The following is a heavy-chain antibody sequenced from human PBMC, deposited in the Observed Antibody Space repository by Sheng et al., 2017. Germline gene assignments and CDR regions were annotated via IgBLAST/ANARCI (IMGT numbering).Heavy chain of an antibody. D-gene: IGHD6-19*01. CDR1: GFTFSSYW. CDR2: INSDGSST. Sequence: EVQLVESGGGLVQPGGSLRLSCAASGFTFSSYWMHRVRQAPGKGLVWVSRINSDGSSTSYADSVKGRFTISRDNAKNTLYLQMNSLRAEDTAVYYCARDRYSSGWYLGWSPINWFDPWGQGTLVTVSS. V-gene: IGHV3-74*01. J-gene: IGHJ5*02. CDR3: ARDRYSSGWYLGWSPINWFDP.